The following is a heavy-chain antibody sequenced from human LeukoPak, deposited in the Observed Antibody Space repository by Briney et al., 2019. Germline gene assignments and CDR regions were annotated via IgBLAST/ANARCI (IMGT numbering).Heavy chain of an antibody. J-gene: IGHJ4*02. CDR1: GYTFTSYD. D-gene: IGHD2-15*01. V-gene: IGHV1-8*01. CDR2: MYPNSGNT. Sequence: ASVKVSCKASGYTFTSYDINWVRQATGQGLEWMGWMYPNSGNTGYAQKFQGRVTMTRNTSISTAYMELSSLRSEDTAVYYCARGDGYCSGGSCSFDYWGQGTLVTVSS. CDR3: ARGDGYCSGGSCSFDY.